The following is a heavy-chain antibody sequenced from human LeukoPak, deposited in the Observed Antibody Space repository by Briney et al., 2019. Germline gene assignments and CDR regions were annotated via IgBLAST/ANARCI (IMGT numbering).Heavy chain of an antibody. V-gene: IGHV1-18*01. CDR2: ISAYNGNT. CDR1: GYTFTSYG. Sequence: GASVKVSCKASGYTFTSYGISWVRQAPGQGLEWMGWISAYNGNTNYAQKLQGRVTMTTDTSTSTAYMELRSLRSDDTAVYYCARALRLGELSLSSHFDYWGQGTLVTVSS. CDR3: ARALRLGELSLSSHFDY. D-gene: IGHD3-16*02. J-gene: IGHJ4*02.